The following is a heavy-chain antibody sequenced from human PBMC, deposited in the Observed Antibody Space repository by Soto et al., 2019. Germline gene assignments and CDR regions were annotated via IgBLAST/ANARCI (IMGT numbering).Heavy chain of an antibody. Sequence: QVQLQESGPGLVKPSQTLSLTCTVSGGSISSGGYYWSWIRQHPGKDREWMGYIYYSGSTHYNPSLKSRVTISVDTSKNQFSLNLTSVTDADTAVYYCARGAYSRTGDWFDPWGQGSLVTVSS. CDR3: ARGAYSRTGDWFDP. CDR1: GGSISSGGYY. D-gene: IGHD6-13*01. CDR2: IYYSGST. V-gene: IGHV4-31*03. J-gene: IGHJ5*02.